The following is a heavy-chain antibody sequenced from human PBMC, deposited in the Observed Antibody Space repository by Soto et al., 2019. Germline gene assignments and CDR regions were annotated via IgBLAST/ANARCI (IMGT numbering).Heavy chain of an antibody. D-gene: IGHD6-6*01. J-gene: IGHJ4*02. CDR2: IYYSGST. Sequence: QVQLQESGPGLVKPSETLSLTCTVSGGSISSYYWSWIRQPPGKGLEWIGYIYYSGSTNYNPSLKSRVIISVATSHHQCSLTLSSLTAADTAAYYCARQFASRSPFGYWGQGTLVTVSS. CDR1: GGSISSYY. CDR3: ARQFASRSPFGY. V-gene: IGHV4-59*01.